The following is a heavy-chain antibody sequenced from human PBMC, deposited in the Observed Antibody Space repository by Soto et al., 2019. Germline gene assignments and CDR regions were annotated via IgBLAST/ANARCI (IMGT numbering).Heavy chain of an antibody. Sequence: PGGSLRLSCSASGFTFSSYAMHWVRQAPGKGLEYVSAISSNGGSTYYADSVKGRFTISRDNSKNTLYLQMSSLRAEDTAVYYCVKDLSPFPITMVRGVIISDAFDIWGQGTVVTVS. CDR3: VKDLSPFPITMVRGVIISDAFDI. CDR2: ISSNGGST. D-gene: IGHD3-10*01. V-gene: IGHV3-64D*06. J-gene: IGHJ3*02. CDR1: GFTFSSYA.